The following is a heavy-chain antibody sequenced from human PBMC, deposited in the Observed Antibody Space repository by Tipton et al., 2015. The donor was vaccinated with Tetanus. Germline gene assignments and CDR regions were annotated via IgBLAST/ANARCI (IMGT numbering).Heavy chain of an antibody. CDR1: GYSISSGYY. CDR2: IYHSGST. D-gene: IGHD4-23*01. CDR3: AREFIRWELDYFDY. J-gene: IGHJ4*02. Sequence: TLSLTCAVSGYSISSGYYWGWIRQPPGKGLEWIGSIYHSGSTYYNPSLKSRVTISVDTSKNLFSLKLSSVTAADTAVYYCAREFIRWELDYFDYWGQGTLVTVSS. V-gene: IGHV4-38-2*02.